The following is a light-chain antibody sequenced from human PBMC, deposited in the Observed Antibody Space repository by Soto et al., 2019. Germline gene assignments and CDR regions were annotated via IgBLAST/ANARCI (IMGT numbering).Light chain of an antibody. CDR3: QQYGSSSWT. V-gene: IGKV3-20*01. Sequence: EIVLTQSPGTLSLSPGERATLSCRASQSVSSSYLAWYQQKPGQAPRLLIYGTTSRATAIPNRFSGSGSGTVFTFIISRLEPEDFAVYYCQQYGSSSWTFGQGTKVDIK. CDR2: GTT. CDR1: QSVSSSY. J-gene: IGKJ1*01.